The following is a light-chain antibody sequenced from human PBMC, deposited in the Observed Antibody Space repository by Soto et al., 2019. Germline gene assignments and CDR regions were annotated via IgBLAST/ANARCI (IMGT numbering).Light chain of an antibody. CDR2: GAS. V-gene: IGKV3-15*01. CDR3: QQYTYWPWT. Sequence: ETLMTQSPATLSVSPGERATLSCRASQSVNSNLAWYQQKPGQAPRLLIYGASTRATGIPVRFSGSGSGTEFTLTISSLQSEDSAVYYCQQYTYWPWTLGQGTKVDIK. CDR1: QSVNSN. J-gene: IGKJ1*01.